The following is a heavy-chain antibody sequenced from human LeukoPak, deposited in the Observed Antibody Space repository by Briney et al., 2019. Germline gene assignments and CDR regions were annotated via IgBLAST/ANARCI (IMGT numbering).Heavy chain of an antibody. CDR3: VRVSCTNGVCYGFDY. D-gene: IGHD2-8*01. J-gene: IGHJ4*02. V-gene: IGHV3-7*01. Sequence: GGSLRLSCAASGFTFSGYWISWVRQAPGKGLEWVANIKQDGSEKYYVDSVKGRFTISRDNAKNSLYLQMNSLRGEDTAVYYCVRVSCTNGVCYGFDYWGQGTLLTVSS. CDR1: GFTFSGYW. CDR2: IKQDGSEK.